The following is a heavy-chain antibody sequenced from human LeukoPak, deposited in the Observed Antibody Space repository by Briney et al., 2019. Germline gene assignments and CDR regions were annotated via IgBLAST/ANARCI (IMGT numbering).Heavy chain of an antibody. J-gene: IGHJ4*02. CDR1: GYSFTTYW. V-gene: IGHV5-51*01. CDR2: IYPGDSDT. D-gene: IGHD3-22*01. Sequence: NRGESLEISCKGSGYSFTTYWIAWVRQVPGKGLEWMGIIYPGDSDTRYSPSFQGQVTISADKSISTAYLQCSSLKASDTAMYYCARSNYYDSYTNYWGQGTLVTVSS. CDR3: ARSNYYDSYTNY.